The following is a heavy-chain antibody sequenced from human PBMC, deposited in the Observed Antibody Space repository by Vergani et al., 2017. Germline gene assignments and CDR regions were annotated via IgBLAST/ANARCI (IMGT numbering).Heavy chain of an antibody. CDR3: ARDRREEGALWFGELSYYGMDV. D-gene: IGHD3-10*01. V-gene: IGHV3-53*01. CDR2: IYSGGST. J-gene: IGHJ6*02. CDR1: GFTVSSNY. Sequence: EVQLVESGGGLIQPGGSLRLSCAASGFTVSSNYMSWVRQAPGKGLEWVSVIYSGGSTYYADSVKGRFTISRDNSKNTLYLQMNSLRAEDTAVYYCARDRREEGALWFGELSYYGMDVWGQGTTVTVSS.